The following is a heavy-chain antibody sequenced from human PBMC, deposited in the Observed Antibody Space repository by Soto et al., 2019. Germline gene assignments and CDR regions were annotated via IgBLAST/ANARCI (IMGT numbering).Heavy chain of an antibody. V-gene: IGHV1-69*01. CDR2: IIPIFGTA. J-gene: IGHJ5*02. CDR3: ARVGGGDFWRGNRNWFDP. CDR1: GGTFSSYA. Sequence: QVQLVQSGAEVKKPGSSVKVSCKASGGTFSSYAISWVRQAPGQGLEWMGGIIPIFGTANYAQKFQGRVTIPADETTSTAYMELGSLRSEDTAVYYCARVGGGDFWRGNRNWFDPWGQGTLVTVSS. D-gene: IGHD3-3*01.